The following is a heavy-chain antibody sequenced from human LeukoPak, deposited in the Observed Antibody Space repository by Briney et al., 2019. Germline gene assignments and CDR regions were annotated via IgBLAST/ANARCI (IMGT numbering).Heavy chain of an antibody. J-gene: IGHJ4*02. CDR1: GFTFSSYG. CDR2: ISYDGSNK. Sequence: HPGGSLRLSCAASGFTFSSYGMHWVRQAPGKGLEWVAVISYDGSNKYYADSVKGRFTISRDNSKNTLYLQMNSLRAEDTAVYYCASPIIAVAGSSGTNDYWGQGTLVTVSS. V-gene: IGHV3-30*03. D-gene: IGHD6-19*01. CDR3: ASPIIAVAGSSGTNDY.